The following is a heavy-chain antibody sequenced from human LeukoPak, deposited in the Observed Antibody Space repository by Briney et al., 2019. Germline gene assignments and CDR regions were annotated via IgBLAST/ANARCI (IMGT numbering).Heavy chain of an antibody. CDR2: IYYSGST. D-gene: IGHD3-10*01. CDR3: ARDNMVRGVIRWFDP. CDR1: GGSFSGYY. V-gene: IGHV4-31*11. J-gene: IGHJ5*02. Sequence: PSETLSLTCAVYGGSFSGYYWSWIRQHPGKGLEWIGYIYYSGSTYYNPSLKSRVTISVDTSKNQFSLKLSSVTAADTAVYYCARDNMVRGVIRWFDPWGQGTLVTVSS.